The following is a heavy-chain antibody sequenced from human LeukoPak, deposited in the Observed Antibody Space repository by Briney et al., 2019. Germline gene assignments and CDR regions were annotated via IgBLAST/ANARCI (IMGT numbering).Heavy chain of an antibody. CDR2: INPNSGGT. CDR3: ATTVTYANDAFDI. CDR1: GYTFTGYY. V-gene: IGHV1-2*02. D-gene: IGHD4-11*01. J-gene: IGHJ3*02. Sequence: GVSVRVSCEASGYTFTGYYMHWVRQAPGQGLEWMGWINPNSGGTNYAQKFQGRVTMTRDTSISTAYMELSRLRSDDTAVYYCATTVTYANDAFDIWGQGTMVTVSS.